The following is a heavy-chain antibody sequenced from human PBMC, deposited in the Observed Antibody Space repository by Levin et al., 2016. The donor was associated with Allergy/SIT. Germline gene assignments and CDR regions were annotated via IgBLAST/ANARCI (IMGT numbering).Heavy chain of an antibody. CDR2: INAGNGNT. Sequence: ASVKVSCKASGYTFTSYGISWVRQAPGQRLEWMGWINAGNGNTKYSQKFQGRVTITRDTSASTAYMELSSLRSEDTAVYYCARTPSGAVVTPFDYWGQGTLVTVSS. V-gene: IGHV1-3*01. CDR3: ARTPSGAVVTPFDY. CDR1: GYTFTSYG. J-gene: IGHJ4*02. D-gene: IGHD4-23*01.